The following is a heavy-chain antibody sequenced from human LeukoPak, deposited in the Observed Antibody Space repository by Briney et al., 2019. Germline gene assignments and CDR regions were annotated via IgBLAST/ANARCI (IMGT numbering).Heavy chain of an antibody. CDR3: ARGSGLIGWYYFDY. D-gene: IGHD3-3*01. Sequence: ASVKVSCKASGYTFTRYGISWVRQAPGQGLEGMGWISAYNGNTNYAQKLQGRVTMTTDTSTSTAYMELRSLRSDDTAVYYCARGSGLIGWYYFDYLRQGTLVTVSS. CDR1: GYTFTRYG. CDR2: ISAYNGNT. J-gene: IGHJ4*02. V-gene: IGHV1-18*01.